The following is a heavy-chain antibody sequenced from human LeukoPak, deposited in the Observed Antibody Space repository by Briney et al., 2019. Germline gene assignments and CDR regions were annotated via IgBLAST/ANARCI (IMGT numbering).Heavy chain of an antibody. V-gene: IGHV1-2*02. D-gene: IGHD3-3*01. CDR3: ARPYDFWSGNDAFDI. CDR2: INPNSGGT. Sequence: ASVKVSCKASGYTFTGYYMHWVRQAPGQGLEWMGWINPNSGGTNYAQKFRGRVTMTRDTSISTAYMELSRLRSDDTAVYYCARPYDFWSGNDAFDIWGQGTMVTVSS. CDR1: GYTFTGYY. J-gene: IGHJ3*02.